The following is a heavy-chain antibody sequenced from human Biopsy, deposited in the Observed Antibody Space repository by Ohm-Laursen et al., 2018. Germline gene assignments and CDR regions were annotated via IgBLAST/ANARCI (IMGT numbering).Heavy chain of an antibody. Sequence: GTLSLTCAVTDGSISNIINYWGWIRQPLGKGLEWLGNIHHTGTTDNNPSLKSRDTISVDTSNNQFSLRLSSLTAADTAVYYCARHSFGSGRDFWGQGTLVTVSS. V-gene: IGHV4-39*01. J-gene: IGHJ4*02. CDR3: ARHSFGSGRDF. D-gene: IGHD3-10*01. CDR2: IHHTGTT. CDR1: DGSISNIINY.